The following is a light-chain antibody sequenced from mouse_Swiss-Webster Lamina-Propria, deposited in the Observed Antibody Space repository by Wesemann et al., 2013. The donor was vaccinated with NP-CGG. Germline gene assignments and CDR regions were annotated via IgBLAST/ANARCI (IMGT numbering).Light chain of an antibody. V-gene: IGKV6-15*01. CDR1: QDVGTA. Sequence: DIVMTQSHKFMSTSVGDRVSITCKASQDVGTAVAWYQQKPGQSPKALIYSASYRYGGVPDRFTGSGSGTDFTLTISNVQSEDLAEYFCQQYNSYPLTFGAGTKLELK. CDR3: QQYNSYPLT. CDR2: SAS. J-gene: IGKJ5*01.